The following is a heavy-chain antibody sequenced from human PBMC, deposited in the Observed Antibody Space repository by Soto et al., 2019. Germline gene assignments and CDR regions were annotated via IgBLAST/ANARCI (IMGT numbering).Heavy chain of an antibody. D-gene: IGHD2-15*01. V-gene: IGHV3-7*01. CDR1: GLSFSSSW. J-gene: IGHJ5*02. CDR2: ISPVGSQV. CDR3: ARGYKGYCSGGTCYWFDP. Sequence: GGSLRLSCEVSGLSFSSSWMSWVRQAPGKGLEWVSAISPVGSQVVYVASAMGRFTISRDNAKKSLYLQMNSLRAEDTAVYYCARGYKGYCSGGTCYWFDPWGQGTLVTVSS.